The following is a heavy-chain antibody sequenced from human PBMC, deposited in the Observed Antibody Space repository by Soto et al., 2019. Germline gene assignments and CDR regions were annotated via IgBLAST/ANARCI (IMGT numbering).Heavy chain of an antibody. V-gene: IGHV4-59*01. Sequence: SETLSLTCTVSGGTINNNYWTWIRQPPGKGLEWIGYIYYSGSTNYNPSLKSRVTISVDTSKSQFSLKLSSVTAADTAVYYCARTAAGTSRWFDPWGQGTLVTVSS. D-gene: IGHD6-13*01. CDR2: IYYSGST. CDR1: GGTINNNY. J-gene: IGHJ5*02. CDR3: ARTAAGTSRWFDP.